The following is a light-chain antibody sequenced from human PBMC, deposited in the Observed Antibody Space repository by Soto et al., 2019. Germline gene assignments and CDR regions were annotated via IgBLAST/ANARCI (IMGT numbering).Light chain of an antibody. J-gene: IGKJ1*01. CDR3: QQRNSGPWT. CDR2: AAS. Sequence: EIVLTQSPATLSLSPGERATLSCRASQCVXSYLAWYQKKPGQAPRILXVAASNMATGSPARFSGSGSATDFTLTISSLEPEDFAVYYFQQRNSGPWTFGQGTKVDIK. CDR1: QCVXSY. V-gene: IGKV3-11*01.